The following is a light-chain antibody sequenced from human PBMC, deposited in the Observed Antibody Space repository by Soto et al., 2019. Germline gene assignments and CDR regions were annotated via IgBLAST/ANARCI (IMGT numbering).Light chain of an antibody. CDR1: RSVSSSY. J-gene: IGKJ2*01. CDR3: QQYGGSPMYT. CDR2: GAS. Sequence: EIVLTQSPGTLSLSPGERATLSCRASRSVSSSYLSWYQQKPGHAPRLLIYGASTRATGIPDRFSGSGSGTDFTLAISRLEPEDFAVYYCQQYGGSPMYTFGQGTKLEIK. V-gene: IGKV3-20*01.